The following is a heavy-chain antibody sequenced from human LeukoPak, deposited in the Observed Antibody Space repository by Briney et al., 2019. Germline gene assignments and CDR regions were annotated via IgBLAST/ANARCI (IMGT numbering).Heavy chain of an antibody. J-gene: IGHJ4*02. D-gene: IGHD3-3*01. V-gene: IGHV4-4*07. Sequence: SGTLSLTCTVSGGSISSYYWTWIRQPAGKGLEWIGRFYSTGSTNYNPSLKSRVTISVDTSKNQFSLKLSSVTAADTAVYYCARQSGYLAYWGQGTLVTVSS. CDR3: ARQSGYLAY. CDR1: GGSISSYY. CDR2: FYSTGST.